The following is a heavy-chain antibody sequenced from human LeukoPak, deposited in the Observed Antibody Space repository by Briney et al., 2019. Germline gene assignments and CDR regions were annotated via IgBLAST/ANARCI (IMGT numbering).Heavy chain of an antibody. CDR1: GGSFSGYY. D-gene: IGHD3-22*01. CDR3: ARRLNYDSPFDY. CDR2: INHSGST. Sequence: PSETLSLTCAVYGGSFSGYYWSWIRQPPGKGLEWIGEINHSGSTNYNPSLKSRVTISVDTPKNQFSLKLSSVTAADTAVYYCARRLNYDSPFDYWGQGTLVTVSS. V-gene: IGHV4-34*01. J-gene: IGHJ4*02.